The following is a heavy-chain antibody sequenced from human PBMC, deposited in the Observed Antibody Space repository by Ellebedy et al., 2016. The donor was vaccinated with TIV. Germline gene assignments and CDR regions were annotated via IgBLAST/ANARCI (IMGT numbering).Heavy chain of an antibody. CDR1: GYSFTSYW. D-gene: IGHD1-26*01. CDR2: IDPSDFYT. V-gene: IGHV5-10-1*01. CDR3: ARHEGPYSSSSPDY. Sequence: GESLKISCKGSGYSFTSYWITWVRQMPGKGLEWMGTIDPSDFYTNYSPSFQGHVTISSDKSISTAYLQWSSLRASDTAMYYCARHEGPYSSSSPDYWGQGTLVNVSS. J-gene: IGHJ4*02.